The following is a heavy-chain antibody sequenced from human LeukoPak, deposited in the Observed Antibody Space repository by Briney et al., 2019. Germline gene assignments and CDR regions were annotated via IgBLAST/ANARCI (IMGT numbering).Heavy chain of an antibody. CDR2: IHADGST. Sequence: PGGSLRLSCEASGFTVSSNYMSWARQAPGKGLECVSLIHADGSTSYADSVKGRFTISRDNSKNTLHLQMNSLRAEDTAVYFCASDPLYWGLGTLVTVSS. J-gene: IGHJ4*02. CDR1: GFTVSSNY. CDR3: ASDPLY. V-gene: IGHV3-53*01.